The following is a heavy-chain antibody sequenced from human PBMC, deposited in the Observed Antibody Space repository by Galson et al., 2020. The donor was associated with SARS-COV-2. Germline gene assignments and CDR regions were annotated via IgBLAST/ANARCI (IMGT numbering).Heavy chain of an antibody. V-gene: IGHV3-74*01. CDR1: GFTFSSYC. J-gene: IGHJ5*02. D-gene: IGHD2-21*02. CDR3: ARGYGGDSLGWFDP. Sequence: GGSLRLSCEASGFTFSSYCMHWVRQAPGKGLEWVSRINSNRSSTLYSDSVKGRFTTSRDNAKNTLYLQMNSLRAEDTAVYYCARGYGGDSLGWFDPWGQGTLVTVSS. CDR2: INSNRSST.